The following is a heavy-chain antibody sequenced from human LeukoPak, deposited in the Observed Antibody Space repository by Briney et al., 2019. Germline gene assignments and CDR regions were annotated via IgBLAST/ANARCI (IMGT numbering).Heavy chain of an antibody. V-gene: IGHV1-69*06. CDR1: GGTFSSYA. CDR2: IIPIFGTA. CDR3: ARTLRGYSGYDFCYYYYMDV. J-gene: IGHJ6*03. D-gene: IGHD5-12*01. Sequence: SVKVSCKASGGTFSSYAISWVRQAPGQGLEWLGGIIPIFGTANYAQKFQGRVTITADKSTSTAYMELSSLRSEDTAVYYCARTLRGYSGYDFCYYYYMDVWGKGTTVTVSS.